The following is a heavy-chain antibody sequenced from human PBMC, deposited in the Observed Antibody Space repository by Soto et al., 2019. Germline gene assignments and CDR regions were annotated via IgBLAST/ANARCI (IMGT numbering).Heavy chain of an antibody. J-gene: IGHJ4*02. Sequence: QLQLQESGPGLVKPSETLSLTCTVSGGSISSSSYYWGWIRQPPGKGLEWIGSIYYSGSTYYNPSLKSRVTISVDTSKNQFSLKLSSVTAADTAVYYCARHVSRVGATLYYFDYWGQGTLVTVSS. CDR3: ARHVSRVGATLYYFDY. D-gene: IGHD1-26*01. CDR1: GGSISSSSYY. V-gene: IGHV4-39*01. CDR2: IYYSGST.